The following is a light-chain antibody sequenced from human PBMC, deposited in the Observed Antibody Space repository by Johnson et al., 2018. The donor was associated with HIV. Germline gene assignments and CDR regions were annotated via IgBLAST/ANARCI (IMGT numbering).Light chain of an antibody. CDR3: GTWDTILSAGGD. Sequence: QSVLTQPPSVSAAPGQKVTISCSGSSSTIGNNYVSWYQVLPGTAPKLLIYKNNERPSGLPDRFSGSKSGTSATLGITGLQTGDEADYYCGTWDTILSAGGDLGTGTKVTVL. CDR1: SSTIGNNY. J-gene: IGLJ1*01. CDR2: KNN. V-gene: IGLV1-51*02.